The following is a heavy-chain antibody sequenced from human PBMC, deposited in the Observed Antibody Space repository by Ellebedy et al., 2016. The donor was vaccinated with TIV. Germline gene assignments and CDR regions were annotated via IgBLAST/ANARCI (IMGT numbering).Heavy chain of an antibody. D-gene: IGHD2-21*02. CDR1: GFRFHDYT. V-gene: IGHV3-43*01. CDR3: AKGPRVGTTHRDY. J-gene: IGHJ4*02. CDR2: ISWAVIAT. Sequence: PGGSLRLSCAASGFRFHDYTMHWVRQAPGKGLEWVSLISWAVIATDYADSVKGRFTISRDNSKNSLYLQMNSLRTEDTALYYCAKGPRVGTTHRDYWGQGTLVTVSS.